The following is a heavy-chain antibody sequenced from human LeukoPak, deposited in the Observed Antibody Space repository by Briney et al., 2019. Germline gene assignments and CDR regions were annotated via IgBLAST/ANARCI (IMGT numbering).Heavy chain of an antibody. CDR2: IYYSGST. CDR3: ARGRLYYYGSGSYRPWSTFDY. Sequence: SETLSLTCTVSGGSISSSSYYWGWIRQPPGKGLEWIGSIYYSGSTYYNPSLKSRVTISVDTSKNQFSLKLSSVTAADTAVYYCARGRLYYYGSGSYRPWSTFDYWGQGTLVTVSS. V-gene: IGHV4-39*07. D-gene: IGHD3-10*01. J-gene: IGHJ4*02. CDR1: GGSISSSSYY.